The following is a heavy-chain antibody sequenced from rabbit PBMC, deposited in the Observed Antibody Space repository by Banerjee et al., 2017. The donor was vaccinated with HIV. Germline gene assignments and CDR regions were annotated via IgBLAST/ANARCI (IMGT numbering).Heavy chain of an antibody. V-gene: IGHV1S45*01. J-gene: IGHJ4*01. D-gene: IGHD7-1*01. Sequence: QEQLEESGGGLVKPGASLTLTCKASGFSLSGGYDMCWVRQAPGKGLEWIACIVIGSGNTFYASWAKGRFTISKISSTTVTLQMTSLTAADTATYFCSRNAGYAGYHFNLWGPGTLVTVS. CDR1: GFSLSGGYD. CDR2: IVIGSGNT. CDR3: SRNAGYAGYHFNL.